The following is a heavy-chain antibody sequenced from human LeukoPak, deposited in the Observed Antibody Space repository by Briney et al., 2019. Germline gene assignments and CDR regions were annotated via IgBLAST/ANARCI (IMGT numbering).Heavy chain of an antibody. J-gene: IGHJ4*02. CDR1: GFTFDDYA. CDR3: AKDWGYDILTGHPDY. D-gene: IGHD3-9*01. V-gene: IGHV3-9*01. Sequence: GGSLRLSCAASGFTFDDYAMHWVRQAPGKGLEWVSGISWNSGSIGYADSVKGRFTISRDNAKNSLYLQMKSLRAEDTALYYCAKDWGYDILTGHPDYWGQGTLVTVSS. CDR2: ISWNSGSI.